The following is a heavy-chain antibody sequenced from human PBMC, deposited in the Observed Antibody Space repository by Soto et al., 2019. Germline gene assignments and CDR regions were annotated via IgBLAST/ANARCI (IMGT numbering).Heavy chain of an antibody. V-gene: IGHV3-66*01. D-gene: IGHD1-1*01. J-gene: IGHJ4*02. Sequence: EVQLEESGGGLVQPGGSLRLSCAASGLTVSDNYIRWVRNAPGKGLEWVSLLYRGGDTYYADSVKGRFTISSDSSKNTVYLQMNSLRDEDTAVYFCASCHWNGPNDYWGQGTLVTVS. CDR1: GLTVSDNY. CDR3: ASCHWNGPNDY. CDR2: LYRGGDT.